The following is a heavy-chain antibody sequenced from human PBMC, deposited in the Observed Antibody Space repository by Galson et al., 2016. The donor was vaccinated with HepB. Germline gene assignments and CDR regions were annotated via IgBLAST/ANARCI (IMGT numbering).Heavy chain of an antibody. V-gene: IGHV3-72*01. CDR1: GFTFSTHA. CDR3: ARLHYDGSVFHPFDC. J-gene: IGHJ4*02. CDR2: NRDKAANYRT. D-gene: IGHD3-22*01. Sequence: SLRLSCAASGFTFSTHAMSWVRQAPGKGLEWVGRNRDKAANYRTQYAASVKDRFTMSRDDSKNLLYLQMNSLKTEDTAVYYCARLHYDGSVFHPFDCWGQGTLVTVSS.